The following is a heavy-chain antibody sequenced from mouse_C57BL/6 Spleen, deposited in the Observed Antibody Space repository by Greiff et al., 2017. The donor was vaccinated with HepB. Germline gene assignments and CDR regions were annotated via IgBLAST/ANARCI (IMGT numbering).Heavy chain of an antibody. D-gene: IGHD3-1*01. CDR1: GFTFTSYW. CDR3: ARRAGYFDY. V-gene: IGHV1-69*01. J-gene: IGHJ2*01. CDR2: IDPSGSYT. Sequence: VQLQQPGAELVMPGASVKLSCKASGFTFTSYWMHWVKQRPGQGLEWIGEIDPSGSYTNYTQKFKGKSTLTVDKSSSTAYMKLSSLTSEDSAVYYCARRAGYFDYWGQGTTLTVSS.